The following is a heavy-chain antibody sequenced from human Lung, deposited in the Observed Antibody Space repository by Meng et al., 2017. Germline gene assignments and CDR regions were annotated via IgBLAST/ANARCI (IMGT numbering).Heavy chain of an antibody. V-gene: IGHV3-15*01. D-gene: IGHD1-26*01. CDR3: TWDDKAVSDY. CDR2: IKSNTDGGTA. J-gene: IGHJ4*02. CDR1: GFYFNNAW. Sequence: VHLVDSGGDLVKPGGSLRLSFAASGFYFNNAWMSWVRQAPGKGLEWVGRIKSNTDGGTAEYAAPVTGRFTISRDDSKSTLYLQMSGLRIDDTGVYYCTWDDKAVSDYWGQGTLVTVSS.